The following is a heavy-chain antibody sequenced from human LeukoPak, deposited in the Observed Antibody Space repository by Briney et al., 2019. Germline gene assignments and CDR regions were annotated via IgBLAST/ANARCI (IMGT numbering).Heavy chain of an antibody. CDR1: GFTFSSYG. J-gene: IGHJ6*02. CDR3: AKAPGYDFLDV. D-gene: IGHD3-3*01. V-gene: IGHV3-30*18. CDR2: ISYDLSNK. Sequence: GGSLRLSCATSGFTFSSYGMHWVRQAPGKGLEWVAVISYDLSNKYYADSVKGRFTISRDNSKNTLYLQMNSLRAEDTAVYYCAKAPGYDFLDVWGQGTTVTVSS.